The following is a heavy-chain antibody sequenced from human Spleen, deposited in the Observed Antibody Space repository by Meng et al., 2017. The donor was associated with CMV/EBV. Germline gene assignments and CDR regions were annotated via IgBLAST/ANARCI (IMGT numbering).Heavy chain of an antibody. D-gene: IGHD3-3*01. J-gene: IGHJ6*02. V-gene: IGHV3-48*03. CDR2: ISSSGSTI. Sequence: GGSLRLSCAASGFTFSSYEMNWVRQAPGKGLEWVSYISSSGSTIYYADSVKGRFTISRDNAKNSLYLQMNRLRAEDTAVYYCAREQPRLLEWLPPTYYYYGMDVWGQRTTVTVSS. CDR3: AREQPRLLEWLPPTYYYYGMDV. CDR1: GFTFSSYE.